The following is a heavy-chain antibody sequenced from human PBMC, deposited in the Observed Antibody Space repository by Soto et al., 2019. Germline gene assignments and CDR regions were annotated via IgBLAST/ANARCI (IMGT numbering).Heavy chain of an antibody. V-gene: IGHV4-31*03. D-gene: IGHD6-13*01. CDR2: IYYRGGT. CDR3: ARFAKEENPKLESWYAFDF. CDR1: GGSIRSGGYF. J-gene: IGHJ4*02. Sequence: VQLQESGPGLVKPSQTLSLTCTVSGGSIRSGGYFWSWVHQQPGKGLEWIGHIYYRGGTSYNPSLESRVAMSLDTSKNEFALKVKSVTAADTAIYYCARFAKEENPKLESWYAFDFWGRGTLVTVSS.